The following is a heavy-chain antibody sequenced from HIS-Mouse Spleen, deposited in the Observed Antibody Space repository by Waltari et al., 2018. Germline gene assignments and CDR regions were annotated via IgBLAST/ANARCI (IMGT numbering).Heavy chain of an antibody. CDR3: ARVNSSFDY. Sequence: QVQLQQWGAGLLKPSATLSPTCAVYGGSFSGYYWSWIRQPPGKGLEWIGEINHSGSTNYNPSLKSRVTISVDTSKNQFSLKLSSVTAADTAVYYCARVNSSFDYWGQGTLVTVSS. CDR2: INHSGST. V-gene: IGHV4-34*01. J-gene: IGHJ4*02. CDR1: GGSFSGYY. D-gene: IGHD6-13*01.